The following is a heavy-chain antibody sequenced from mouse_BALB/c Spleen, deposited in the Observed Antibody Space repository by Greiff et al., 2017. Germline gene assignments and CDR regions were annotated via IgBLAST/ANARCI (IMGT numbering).Heavy chain of an antibody. CDR3: AKSKENYRYDGEYYFDY. D-gene: IGHD2-14*01. CDR2: IWGDGST. Sequence: VMLVESGPGLVAPSQSLSITCTVSGFSLTSYGVSWVRQPPGKGLEWLGVIWGDGSTNYHSALISRLSISKDNSKSQVFLKLNSLQTDDTATYYCAKSKENYRYDGEYYFDYWGQGTTLTVSS. CDR1: GFSLTSYG. J-gene: IGHJ2*01. V-gene: IGHV2-3*01.